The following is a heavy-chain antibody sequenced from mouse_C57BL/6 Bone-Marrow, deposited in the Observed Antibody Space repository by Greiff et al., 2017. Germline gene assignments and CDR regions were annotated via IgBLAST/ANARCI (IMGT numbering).Heavy chain of an antibody. CDR3: ARWRDGYSYWYFDV. CDR2: IDPSDSYT. J-gene: IGHJ1*03. D-gene: IGHD2-3*01. Sequence: QVQLQQPGAELVKPGASVKLSCKASGYTFTSYWMQWVKQRPGQGLEWIGEIDPSDSYTNYNQKFKGKATLTVDTSSSTAYMQLSSLTSVDSAVYYCARWRDGYSYWYFDVWGTGTTVTVSS. CDR1: GYTFTSYW. V-gene: IGHV1-50*01.